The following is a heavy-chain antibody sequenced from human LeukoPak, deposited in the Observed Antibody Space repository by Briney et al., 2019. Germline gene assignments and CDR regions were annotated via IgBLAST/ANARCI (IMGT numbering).Heavy chain of an antibody. V-gene: IGHV4-4*07. D-gene: IGHD2-15*01. Sequence: SETLSITCTVSGASINSHYWSWIRQPAGKGLEWIGRIYISGSTNYNSSLQSRVTMSVDTSKNQFSLKLSSVTAADTAVYYCARALNPLPGTYYFDYWGQGTLVTVPS. CDR1: GASINSHY. CDR3: ARALNPLPGTYYFDY. CDR2: IYISGST. J-gene: IGHJ4*02.